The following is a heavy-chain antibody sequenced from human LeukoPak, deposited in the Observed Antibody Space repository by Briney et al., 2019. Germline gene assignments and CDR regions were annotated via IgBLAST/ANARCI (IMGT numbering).Heavy chain of an antibody. CDR3: ARVQDASSWYGDY. J-gene: IGHJ4*02. D-gene: IGHD6-13*01. Sequence: GASVKVSCKASGYTFTSYGISWVRQAPGQGLEWMGGIIPIFGTANYAQKFQGRVTITADESTGTAYMELSSLRSEDTAVYYCARVQDASSWYGDYWGQGTLVTVSS. CDR2: IIPIFGTA. CDR1: GYTFTSYG. V-gene: IGHV1-69*13.